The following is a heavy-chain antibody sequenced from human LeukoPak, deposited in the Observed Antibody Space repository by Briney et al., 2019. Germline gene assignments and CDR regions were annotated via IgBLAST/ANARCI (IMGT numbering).Heavy chain of an antibody. CDR3: ARNEYSSSSVKGYFDY. CDR1: ELTFSTYP. CDR2: IYSGGST. V-gene: IGHV3-66*02. J-gene: IGHJ4*02. Sequence: PGGSLRLSCVGSELTFSTYPKSWVRQAPGKGLEWVSVIYSGGSTYYADSVKGRFTISRDNSENTVILQMNSLTTEDTAVYYCARNEYSSSSVKGYFDYWGQGTLVTVSS. D-gene: IGHD6-6*01.